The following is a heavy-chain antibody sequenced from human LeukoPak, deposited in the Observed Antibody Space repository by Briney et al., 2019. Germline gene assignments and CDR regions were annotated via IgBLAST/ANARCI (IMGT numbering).Heavy chain of an antibody. CDR1: GFTFSSYE. D-gene: IGHD5-12*01. CDR3: ARDVVATTYYNWFDP. V-gene: IGHV3-48*03. Sequence: GGSLRLSCAASGFTFSSYEMNWVRQAPGKGLEWVSYISSSGSNIKYADSVKGRFTISRDNAKNSLYLQMNSLRAEDTAVYYCARDVVATTYYNWFDPWGQGTLVTVSS. J-gene: IGHJ5*02. CDR2: ISSSGSNI.